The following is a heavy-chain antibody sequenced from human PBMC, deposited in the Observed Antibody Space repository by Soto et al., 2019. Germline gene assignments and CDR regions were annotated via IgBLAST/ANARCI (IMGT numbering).Heavy chain of an antibody. CDR3: ARDRVSGAYYHDAFDM. D-gene: IGHD3-10*01. V-gene: IGHV3-21*01. CDR2: ISSTSSYI. Sequence: GGSLRLSCAASGFTFISYSMNWVRQAPGKGLEWVSSISSTSSYIYYADSVKGRFTISRDNAKNSLHLQMNSLRVEDTAVYYCARDRVSGAYYHDAFDMWGQGTMVTVSS. J-gene: IGHJ3*02. CDR1: GFTFISYS.